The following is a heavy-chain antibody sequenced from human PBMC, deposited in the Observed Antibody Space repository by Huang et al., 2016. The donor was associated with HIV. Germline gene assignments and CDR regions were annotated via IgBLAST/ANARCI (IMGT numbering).Heavy chain of an antibody. D-gene: IGHD3-22*01. J-gene: IGHJ5*02. CDR2: ISPIFGSP. CDR1: GDTFCSYA. Sequence: QVQLVQSGAEVKKPGYSVKVSCKASGDTFCSYAISLVRQAPGQGLEWMGGISPIFGSPNYAQKFQGRITFAADESTNTAYMELSSRTSEDTAVYYCARQLPGVSGFGIKWVDPWGQGTLVTVSS. CDR3: ARQLPGVSGFGIKWVDP. V-gene: IGHV1-69*13.